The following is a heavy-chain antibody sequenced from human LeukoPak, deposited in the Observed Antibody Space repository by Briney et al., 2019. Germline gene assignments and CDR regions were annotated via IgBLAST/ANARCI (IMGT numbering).Heavy chain of an antibody. CDR1: GFTFSSYW. Sequence: GGSLRLSCAASGFTFSSYWMSWVRQAPGKGLEWVDNINKDGSEKYYGDSVKGRFTFSRDNAKNSLYLQMNSLRAEDTAVYYCARTRADDYWGQGTLVTVSS. CDR3: ARTRADDY. D-gene: IGHD4/OR15-4a*01. V-gene: IGHV3-7*01. CDR2: INKDGSEK. J-gene: IGHJ4*02.